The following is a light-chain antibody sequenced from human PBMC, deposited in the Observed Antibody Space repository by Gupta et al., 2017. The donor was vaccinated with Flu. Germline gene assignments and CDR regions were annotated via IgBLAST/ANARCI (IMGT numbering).Light chain of an antibody. CDR1: SSNIGSNT. V-gene: IGLV1-44*01. CDR3: GTWDDSLNGPV. Sequence: QSVLTQPPSASGTPGQRVTISCSGSSSNIGSNTVNWYQQVPGTDPKLLIYSNNQRPSGVPDRFSGSKAVTSASLAISGLQSEDEADDSGGTWDDSLNGPVFGGGTKVTVL. J-gene: IGLJ3*02. CDR2: SNN.